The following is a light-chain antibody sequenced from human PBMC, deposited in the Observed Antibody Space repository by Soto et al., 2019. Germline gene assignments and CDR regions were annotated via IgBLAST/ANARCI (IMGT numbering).Light chain of an antibody. Sequence: QPVLTQPASVSGSPGQSITISCTGTSSDVGSYNLVSWYQQHPGKAPKLMIYEGSKRPSGVSNRFSGSKSGNTASLTISGLQAEDEADYYCCSYAGSTLYVFGTGTKVTVL. CDR3: CSYAGSTLYV. CDR2: EGS. J-gene: IGLJ1*01. V-gene: IGLV2-23*01. CDR1: SSDVGSYNL.